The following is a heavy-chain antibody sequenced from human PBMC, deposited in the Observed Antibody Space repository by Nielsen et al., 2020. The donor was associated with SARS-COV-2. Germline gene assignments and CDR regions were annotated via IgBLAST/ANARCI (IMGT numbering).Heavy chain of an antibody. J-gene: IGHJ6*02. CDR3: ARGRIRERFCSGGKCDYYYYGLDV. Sequence: SETLSLTCTVSGGSISSYYWSWIRQPPGKGLEWIASVYGTGSSDYNPSLKSLFIISIDTSKNQFSLTLNIATTADTAVYYCARGRIRERFCSGGKCDYYYYGLDVWGQGTTVTVSS. D-gene: IGHD2-15*01. CDR2: VYGTGSS. CDR1: GGSISSYY. V-gene: IGHV4-59*01.